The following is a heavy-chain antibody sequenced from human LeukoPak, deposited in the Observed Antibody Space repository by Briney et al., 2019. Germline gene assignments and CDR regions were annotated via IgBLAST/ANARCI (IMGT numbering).Heavy chain of an antibody. D-gene: IGHD3-10*01. Sequence: SMKVSSKASGYTFTSYGISWVRQAPGQGLEWMGWISAYNGNTNYAQKLQGRVTMTTDTSTSTAYMELRSLRSDDTAVYYCARWVYYASGSTNSYYYMDVWGKGTTVTVSS. CDR3: ARWVYYASGSTNSYYYMDV. CDR2: ISAYNGNT. V-gene: IGHV1-18*01. CDR1: GYTFTSYG. J-gene: IGHJ6*03.